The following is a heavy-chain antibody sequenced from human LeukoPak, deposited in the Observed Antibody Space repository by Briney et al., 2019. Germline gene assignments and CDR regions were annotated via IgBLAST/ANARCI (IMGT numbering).Heavy chain of an antibody. CDR1: GYTFTSYG. V-gene: IGHV1-18*01. D-gene: IGHD2-15*01. CDR2: ISAYNGNT. J-gene: IGHJ4*02. CDR3: ARERAGHCSGGSCYFSWPSDY. Sequence: ASVKVSCKASGYTFTSYGISWVRQAPGQGLEWMGWISAYNGNTNYAQKLQGRVTMTTDTSTSTAYMELRSLRSDDTAVYYCARERAGHCSGGSCYFSWPSDYWGQGTLVTVSS.